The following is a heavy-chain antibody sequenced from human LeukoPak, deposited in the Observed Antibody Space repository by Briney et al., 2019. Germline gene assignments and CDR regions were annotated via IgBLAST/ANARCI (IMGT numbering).Heavy chain of an antibody. CDR1: GYTFTGYY. D-gene: IGHD6-19*01. V-gene: IGHV1-2*02. CDR3: ARMSSGWLNYYYYMDV. J-gene: IGHJ6*03. Sequence: ASVKVSCKASGYTFTGYYMHWVRQAPGQGLEWMGWINPNSGGTNYAQKFQGRVTMTRDTSISTAYMELSRLRSDDTAVYYCARMSSGWLNYYYYMDVWGKGTTVTVSS. CDR2: INPNSGGT.